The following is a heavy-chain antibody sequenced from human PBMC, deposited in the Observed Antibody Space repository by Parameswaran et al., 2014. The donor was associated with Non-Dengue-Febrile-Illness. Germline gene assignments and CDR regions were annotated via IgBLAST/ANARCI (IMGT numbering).Heavy chain of an antibody. J-gene: IGHJ6*02. CDR3: ARWRVLLWSREPSRGMDV. V-gene: IGHV4-34*01. CDR2: INHSGST. D-gene: IGHD3-10*01. Sequence: VRQMPGKGLEWIGEINHSGSTNYNPSLKSRVTISVDTSKNQFSLKLSSVTAADTAVYYCARWRVLLWSREPSRGMDVWGQGTTVTVSS.